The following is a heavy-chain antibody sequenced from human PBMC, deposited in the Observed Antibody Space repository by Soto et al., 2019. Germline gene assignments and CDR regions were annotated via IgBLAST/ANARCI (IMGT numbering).Heavy chain of an antibody. CDR3: ARGSSGWPTRLAY. CDR1: GGPISSYY. J-gene: IGHJ4*02. Sequence: QVQLQESGPGLVKPSETLSLNCTVSGGPISSYYWSWIRQSPGKGLEWIGYIYYSGSTNYNPSLKSRVTISVDTSKNQFSLELSSVTAADTAVYYCARGSSGWPTRLAYWGQGTLVTVSS. CDR2: IYYSGST. V-gene: IGHV4-59*01. D-gene: IGHD6-19*01.